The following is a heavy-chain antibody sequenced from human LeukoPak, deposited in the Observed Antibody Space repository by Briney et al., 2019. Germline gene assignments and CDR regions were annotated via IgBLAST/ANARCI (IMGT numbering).Heavy chain of an antibody. CDR2: IKQDGSEE. D-gene: IGHD3-10*01. V-gene: IGHV3-7*01. CDR1: GFTFSSYW. CDR3: ARDQPYGSMILKGYFDY. Sequence: PGGSLRLSCAGSGFTFSSYWMSWVRQAPGKGLEWVANIKQDGSEEYYVDSVKGRFTISRDNAKNSLYLQMNSLRAEDTAVYYCARDQPYGSMILKGYFDYWGQGTLVTVSS. J-gene: IGHJ4*02.